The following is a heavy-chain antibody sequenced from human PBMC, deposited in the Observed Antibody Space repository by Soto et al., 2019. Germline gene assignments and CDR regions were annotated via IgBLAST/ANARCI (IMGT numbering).Heavy chain of an antibody. CDR1: GYSISSGYS. J-gene: IGHJ5*02. CDR2: IFHSGST. CDR3: ARGRVITGGAHQKNWFDP. V-gene: IGHV4-38-2*01. Sequence: SXATLSLTFAVSGYSISSGYSWCWIRQPPGRGLEWIGSIFHSGSTYYNPSLKSRVTISIDTSRNHFSLKLTSVTAADTAVYYCARGRVITGGAHQKNWFDPWGQGTLVTVSS.